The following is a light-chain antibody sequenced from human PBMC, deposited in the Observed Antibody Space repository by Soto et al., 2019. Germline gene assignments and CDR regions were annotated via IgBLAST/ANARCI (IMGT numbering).Light chain of an antibody. CDR3: GSYTSSRTYV. CDR2: DVS. Sequence: QSALTQHASVSGFPGQSITLSCTGTSSDVGNYNSVSWYQQRPGKAPKFMISDVSDRPAGVSNRFSGSKSGSTATLTISSLQAEDEADYYCGSYTSSRTYVFGTGTKLTVL. J-gene: IGLJ1*01. CDR1: SSDVGNYNS. V-gene: IGLV2-14*01.